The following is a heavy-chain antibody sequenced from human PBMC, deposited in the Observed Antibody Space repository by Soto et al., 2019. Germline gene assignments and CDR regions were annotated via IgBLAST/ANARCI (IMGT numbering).Heavy chain of an antibody. CDR3: AEDARDGQRPRGVGY. Sequence: HPGGSLRLSCAASGFTFSSYAMSWVRQAPGKGLEWVSAISGSGGSTYYADSVKGRFTISRDNSKNTLYLQMNSLRAEDTAVYYCAEDARDGQRPRGVGYWGQGTLVTVSS. V-gene: IGHV3-23*01. CDR1: GFTFSSYA. D-gene: IGHD5-12*01. J-gene: IGHJ4*02. CDR2: ISGSGGST.